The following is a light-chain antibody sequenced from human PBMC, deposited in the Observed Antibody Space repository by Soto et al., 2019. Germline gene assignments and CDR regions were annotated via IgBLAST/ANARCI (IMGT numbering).Light chain of an antibody. Sequence: QAVVTQEPSFSVSPGGTVTLTCGLSSGSVSTSYYPSWYQQTPGHAPRTLIYSTNTRSSGVPDRFSGSILGNKAALTITWAQADDESDYYCVLYMGSGIWVFGGGTKVTVL. CDR3: VLYMGSGIWV. V-gene: IGLV8-61*01. CDR2: STN. CDR1: SGSVSTSYY. J-gene: IGLJ3*02.